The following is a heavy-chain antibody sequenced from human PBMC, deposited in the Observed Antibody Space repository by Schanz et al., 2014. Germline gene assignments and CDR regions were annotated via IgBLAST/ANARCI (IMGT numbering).Heavy chain of an antibody. J-gene: IGHJ3*02. D-gene: IGHD5-18*01. CDR1: GYTLSAYS. Sequence: QVQLVQSGAEVKKPGASVKVSCKASGYTLSAYSLHWVRQAPGQGLEWMGWINGYNGHTLYAQKFQGRVTMTTDTSTSTSYMELTSLRSDDTALYYCTRGGYSYALSAFDIWGQGTMVTVSS. CDR3: TRGGYSYALSAFDI. V-gene: IGHV1-18*01. CDR2: INGYNGHT.